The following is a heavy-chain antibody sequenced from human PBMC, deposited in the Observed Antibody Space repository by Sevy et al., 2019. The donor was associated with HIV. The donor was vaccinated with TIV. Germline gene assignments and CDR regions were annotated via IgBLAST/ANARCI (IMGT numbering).Heavy chain of an antibody. Sequence: GGSLRLFCAASGFTFSNYWMHWVRQAPGKGLVWVSRINSDGSSASYAESVKGQFSISRDNAKNTVYLQMNSLRGEETAVYYCARGGHIGYSYGRYSYFDYWGQGTPVTVSS. V-gene: IGHV3-74*01. D-gene: IGHD5-18*01. J-gene: IGHJ4*02. CDR1: GFTFSNYW. CDR2: INSDGSSA. CDR3: ARGGHIGYSYGRYSYFDY.